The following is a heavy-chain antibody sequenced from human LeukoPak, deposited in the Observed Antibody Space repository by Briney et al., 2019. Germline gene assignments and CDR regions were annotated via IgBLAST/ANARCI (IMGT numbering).Heavy chain of an antibody. V-gene: IGHV1-2*02. CDR1: GYRLTNNW. Sequence: GESLKISCKVSGYRLTNNWIGWVRQVPGKGLEWMGWINPNSGGTNYAQKFQGRVTMTRDTSISTAYMELSRLRSDDTAVYYCATHRIQGYSYGYSLDYWGQGTLVTVSS. CDR2: INPNSGGT. J-gene: IGHJ4*02. D-gene: IGHD5-18*01. CDR3: ATHRIQGYSYGYSLDY.